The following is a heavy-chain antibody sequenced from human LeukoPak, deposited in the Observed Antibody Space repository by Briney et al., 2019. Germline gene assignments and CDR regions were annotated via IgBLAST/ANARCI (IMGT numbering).Heavy chain of an antibody. CDR2: IYYSGST. D-gene: IGHD5-12*01. CDR3: ARAPSGTVLDY. Sequence: SETLSLTCTVSVGSISSYYWSWIRQPPGKGLEWIGYIYYSGSTNYNPSLKSRVTISVDTSKNQFSLKLSSVTAADTAVYYCARAPSGTVLDYWGQGTLVTVSS. V-gene: IGHV4-59*01. CDR1: VGSISSYY. J-gene: IGHJ4*02.